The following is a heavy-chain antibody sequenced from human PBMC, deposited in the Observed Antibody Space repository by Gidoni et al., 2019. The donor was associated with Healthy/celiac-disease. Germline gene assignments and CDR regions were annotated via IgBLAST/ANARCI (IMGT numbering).Heavy chain of an antibody. CDR3: ARLPIAAAGTSDY. V-gene: IGHV4-38-2*01. Sequence: QVQLQESGPGLVKPSDTLSRTCAVSGYSISSGSDWGWIRQPPGKGLEWIGSINHSGSTYYNPSIKSRVTISVDTSKNQFSLKLSSVTAADTAVYYCARLPIAAAGTSDYWGQGTLVTVSS. J-gene: IGHJ4*02. CDR2: INHSGST. CDR1: GYSISSGSD. D-gene: IGHD6-13*01.